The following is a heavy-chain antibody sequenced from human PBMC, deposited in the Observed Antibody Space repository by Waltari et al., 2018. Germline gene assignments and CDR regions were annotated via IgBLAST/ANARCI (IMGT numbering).Heavy chain of an antibody. V-gene: IGHV3-9*01. CDR2: MSWNSGSI. Sequence: EVQLVESGGGLVQPGRSLRLSCAASGFTFDDYAMHWVRQAPGKGLEGVSGMSWNSGSIGYADSVKGRFTISRDNAKNSLYLQMNSLRAEDTALYYCAKDRSYYYYGMDVWGQGTTVTVSS. CDR3: AKDRSYYYYGMDV. CDR1: GFTFDDYA. J-gene: IGHJ6*02.